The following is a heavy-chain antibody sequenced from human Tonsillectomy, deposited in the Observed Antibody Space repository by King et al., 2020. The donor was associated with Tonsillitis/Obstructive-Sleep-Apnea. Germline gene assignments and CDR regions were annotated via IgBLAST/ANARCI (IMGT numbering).Heavy chain of an antibody. D-gene: IGHD3-16*01. CDR1: GGSMSGYY. J-gene: IGHJ3*02. CDR3: AREGDAVDAFDI. V-gene: IGHV4-59*01. CDR2: IDYSGST. Sequence: VQLQESGPGLVKPSETLSLTCTVSGGSMSGYYWSWIRQSPGKGLEWIGYIDYSGSTKFNPSLKSRVTISVDTSKNLFSLKLSSVTAADTAVYYCAREGDAVDAFDIWGQGTMVTVSS.